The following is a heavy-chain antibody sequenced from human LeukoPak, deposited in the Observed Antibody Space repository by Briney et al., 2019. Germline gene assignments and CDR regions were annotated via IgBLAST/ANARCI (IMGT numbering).Heavy chain of an antibody. D-gene: IGHD6-19*01. CDR3: ARVSSSGWYYFDY. J-gene: IGHJ4*02. CDR2: INHSGST. Sequence: SETLSLTCAVYGGSFSGYYWSWIRQPPGKGLEWIGEINHSGSTNYNPSLKSRVTISVDTSKNQFSLKLSSVTAADTAVYYCARVSSSGWYYFDYWGQGTLVTVSS. CDR1: GGSFSGYY. V-gene: IGHV4-34*01.